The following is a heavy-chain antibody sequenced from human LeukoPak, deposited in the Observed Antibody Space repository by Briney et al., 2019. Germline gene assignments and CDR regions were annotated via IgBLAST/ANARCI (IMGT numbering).Heavy chain of an antibody. V-gene: IGHV4-59*01. CDR1: GGSISSYY. D-gene: IGHD5-18*01. CDR3: ARVVPHTAMVTAPWFDP. Sequence: AETLSLTCTVSGGSISSYYWSWIRQPPGKGLEWIGYIYYSGSTNYNPSLKRRVTISVDTSTHQFSLTLSSVTAADTAVYYCARVVPHTAMVTAPWFDPWGQGTLVTVSS. J-gene: IGHJ5*02. CDR2: IYYSGST.